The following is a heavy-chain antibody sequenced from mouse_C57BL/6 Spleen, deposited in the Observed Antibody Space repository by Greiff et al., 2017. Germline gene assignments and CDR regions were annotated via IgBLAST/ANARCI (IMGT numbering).Heavy chain of an antibody. CDR1: GYTFTDYY. CDR2: IYPGSGNT. J-gene: IGHJ3*01. V-gene: IGHV1-76*01. CDR3: ARPFAY. Sequence: VKLQESGAELVRPGASVKLSCKASGYTFTDYYINWVKQRPGQGLEWIARIYPGSGNTYYNEKFKGKATLTAEKSSSTAYMQLSSLTSEDSAVYFCARPFAYWGQGTLVTVSA.